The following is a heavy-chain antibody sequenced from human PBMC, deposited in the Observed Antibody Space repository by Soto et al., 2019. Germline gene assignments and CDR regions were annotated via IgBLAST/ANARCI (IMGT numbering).Heavy chain of an antibody. CDR3: AKEMGDYYDSSGSWFDP. CDR2: ISGSGGNT. V-gene: IGHV3-23*01. Sequence: GGSLRLSCAASGFTCCRDVMSWVCRAPGKGLEWVSAISGSGGNTYYADSVKGRFTISRDNSKNTLFLQMNSLRAEDTALYFCAKEMGDYYDSSGSWFDPWGQGTLVTVSS. CDR1: GFTCCRDV. D-gene: IGHD3-22*01. J-gene: IGHJ5*02.